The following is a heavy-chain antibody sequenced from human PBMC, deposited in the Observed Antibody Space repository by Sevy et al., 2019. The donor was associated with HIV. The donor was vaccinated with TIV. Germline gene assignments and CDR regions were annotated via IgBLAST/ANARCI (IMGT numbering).Heavy chain of an antibody. V-gene: IGHV3-53*01. CDR1: GFTVSSNY. D-gene: IGHD7-27*01. Sequence: GGSLRLSCAASGFTVSSNYMSWVRQAPGKGLEWVSVIYSGGSTYYADSVKGRFTISRDNSKNTLYLQMNSLRAEDTTVYYCARDSNWGRFWYFDLWGRGTLVTVSS. CDR2: IYSGGST. CDR3: ARDSNWGRFWYFDL. J-gene: IGHJ2*01.